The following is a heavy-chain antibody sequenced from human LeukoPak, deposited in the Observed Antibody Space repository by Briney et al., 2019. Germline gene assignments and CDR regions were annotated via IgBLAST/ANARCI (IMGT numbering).Heavy chain of an antibody. J-gene: IGHJ4*02. D-gene: IGHD2-2*01. V-gene: IGHV3-11*04. Sequence: PGGSLRLSCVASGFNFSDYYMNWIRQSPGKGLEWISYMSSRSGIIYYADSVKGRFTISRDNAKNSLYLQMNSLRAEDTAVYYCASELAAAIPFDYWGQGTLVTVSS. CDR2: MSSRSGII. CDR3: ASELAAAIPFDY. CDR1: GFNFSDYY.